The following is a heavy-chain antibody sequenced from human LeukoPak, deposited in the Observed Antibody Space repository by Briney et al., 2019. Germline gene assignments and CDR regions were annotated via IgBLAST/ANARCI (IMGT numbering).Heavy chain of an antibody. D-gene: IGHD6-19*01. CDR3: ARSRGYSSSDFDY. CDR2: ISSSSSYI. CDR1: GFTFSSYS. Sequence: GGSLRLSCAASGFTFSSYSMNWVRQAPGKGLEWVSSISSSSSYIYYADSVKGRFTISRDNAKNSLYLQMNSLRAEDTVVYYCARSRGYSSSDFDYWGQGTLVTVSS. V-gene: IGHV3-21*01. J-gene: IGHJ4*02.